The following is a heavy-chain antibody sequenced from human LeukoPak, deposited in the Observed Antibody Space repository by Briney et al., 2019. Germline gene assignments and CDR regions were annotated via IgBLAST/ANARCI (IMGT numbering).Heavy chain of an antibody. Sequence: ASMKVSCKASGYTFTSYAMNWVRQAPGQGLEWMGWINTNTGNPTYAQGFTGRFVFSLDTSVSTAYLQISSLKAEDTAVYYCARDVAWGYHPAHWFDPWGQGTLVTVSS. CDR2: INTNTGNP. CDR1: GYTFTSYA. V-gene: IGHV7-4-1*02. D-gene: IGHD5-12*01. J-gene: IGHJ5*02. CDR3: ARDVAWGYHPAHWFDP.